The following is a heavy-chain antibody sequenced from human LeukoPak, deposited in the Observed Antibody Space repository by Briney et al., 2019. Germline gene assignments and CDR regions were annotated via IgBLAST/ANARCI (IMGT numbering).Heavy chain of an antibody. D-gene: IGHD3-16*01. CDR3: ARAIWGGVSGNWFDP. V-gene: IGHV1-18*04. CDR2: ISAYNGNT. J-gene: IGHJ5*02. CDR1: GYTFSDYY. Sequence: ASVKVSCKTSGYTFSDYYIHWIRQAPGQGLEWMGWISAYNGNTNYAQKLQGRVTMTTDTSTTAYMELRSLRSDDTAVYYCARAIWGGVSGNWFDPWGQGTLVTVSS.